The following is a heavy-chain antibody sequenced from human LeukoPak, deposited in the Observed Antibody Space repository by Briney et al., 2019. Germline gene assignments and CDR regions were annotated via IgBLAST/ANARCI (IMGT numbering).Heavy chain of an antibody. V-gene: IGHV3-7*01. D-gene: IGHD3-10*01. CDR1: GFTFSSYS. Sequence: PGGSLRLSCAASGFTFSSYSMNWVRQAPGKGLEWVANIKQDGSEKYYVDSVKGRFTISRDNAKNSLYLQMNSLRAEDTAVYYCARDIGRLLWFGGNGGENWFDPWGQGTLVTVSS. J-gene: IGHJ5*02. CDR3: ARDIGRLLWFGGNGGENWFDP. CDR2: IKQDGSEK.